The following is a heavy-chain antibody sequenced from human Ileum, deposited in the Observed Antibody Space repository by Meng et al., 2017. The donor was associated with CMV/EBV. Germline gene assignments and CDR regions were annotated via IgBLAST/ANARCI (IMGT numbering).Heavy chain of an antibody. CDR1: GYTLTDYY. J-gene: IGHJ4*02. CDR3: AREIIMAARAFGY. D-gene: IGHD5-12*01. Sequence: QGQRAQSGIEVKKPGASVKVSCKASGYTLTDYYMHWVRQAPGQGLEWMGWIKPHSGDTKYEKKFQGRVTMTSDTSISTVYMELTRLTPDDTAIYYCAREIIMAARAFGYWGQGTLVTVSS. V-gene: IGHV1-2*02. CDR2: IKPHSGDT.